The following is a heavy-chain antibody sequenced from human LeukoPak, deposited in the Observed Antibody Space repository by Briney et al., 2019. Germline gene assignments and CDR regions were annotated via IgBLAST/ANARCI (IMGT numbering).Heavy chain of an antibody. CDR1: GITFSDYW. J-gene: IGHJ4*02. CDR3: TVRSSI. V-gene: IGHV3-15*01. CDR2: IKSKGDGETI. Sequence: PGGSLRLSCVASGITFSDYWMSWVRQAPGKGGEWVSRIKSKGDGETIDYNTPVKGRFTISRDDSKNTLYLQMNSLKDEDTAMYYCTVRSSIWSQGTLVTVSS. D-gene: IGHD3-3*02.